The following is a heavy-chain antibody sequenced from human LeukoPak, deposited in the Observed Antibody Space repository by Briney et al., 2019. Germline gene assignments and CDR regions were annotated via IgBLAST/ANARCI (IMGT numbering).Heavy chain of an antibody. CDR2: ITGSSSTI. CDR1: GFTFSSFS. CDR3: ARAYDFWSGYLDFDY. V-gene: IGHV3-48*01. D-gene: IGHD3-3*01. J-gene: IGHJ4*02. Sequence: GGSLRLSCAASGFTFSSFSMNWVRQAPGKGLEWVSFITGSSSTIYYADSVKGRFTISRDDAKNSLYLQMNSLRAEDTAVYYCARAYDFWSGYLDFDYWGQGTLVTVYS.